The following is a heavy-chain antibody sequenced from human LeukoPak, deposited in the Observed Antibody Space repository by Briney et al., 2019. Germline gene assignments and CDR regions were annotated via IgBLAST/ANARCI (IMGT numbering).Heavy chain of an antibody. J-gene: IGHJ4*02. D-gene: IGHD1-26*01. CDR1: GGSISSYY. Sequence: SETLSLTCTVSGGSISSYYWSWIRQPAGKGLEWIGRIYTSGSTNYNPSLKSRVTMSVDTSKNQFSLKLSSVTAADTAVYYCARFPLVGASGAFDYWGQGTLVTVSS. V-gene: IGHV4-4*07. CDR3: ARFPLVGASGAFDY. CDR2: IYTSGST.